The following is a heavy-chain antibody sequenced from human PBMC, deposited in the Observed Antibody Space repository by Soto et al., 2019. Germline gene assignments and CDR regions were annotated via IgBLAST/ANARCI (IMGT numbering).Heavy chain of an antibody. CDR3: ARGDYYDSSGPFSDAFDI. CDR2: IKSKTDGGTT. Sequence: GGPLRLSCAASGCTFSNAWMSLVRRAQGKGLEWVGRIKSKTDGGTTDYAAPVKGRFTISRDDSKNTLYLQMNSLRAEDTAVYYCARGDYYDSSGPFSDAFDIWGQGTMVTVSS. CDR1: GCTFSNAW. D-gene: IGHD3-22*01. J-gene: IGHJ3*02. V-gene: IGHV3-15*01.